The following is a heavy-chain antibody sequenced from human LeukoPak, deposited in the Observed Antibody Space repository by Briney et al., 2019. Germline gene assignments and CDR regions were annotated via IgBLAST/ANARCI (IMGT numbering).Heavy chain of an antibody. J-gene: IGHJ3*02. CDR3: ARPFWYSSNTDAFDI. D-gene: IGHD6-19*01. V-gene: IGHV1-2*02. CDR2: INPSSGGT. Sequence: GASVKVSCKASGYTFTGYYMHWVRQAPGQGLEWMGWINPSSGGTNYAQKFQGRVTMTRDTSISTAYMELSRLRYDDTAVYYCARPFWYSSNTDAFDIWGQGTMVTVST. CDR1: GYTFTGYY.